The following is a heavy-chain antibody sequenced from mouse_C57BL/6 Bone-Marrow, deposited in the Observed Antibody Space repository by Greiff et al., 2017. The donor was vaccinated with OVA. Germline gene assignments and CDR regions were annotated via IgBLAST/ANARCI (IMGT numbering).Heavy chain of an antibody. CDR2: IYPRSGNI. J-gene: IGHJ3*01. D-gene: IGHD3-2*02. CDR3: ARGQVRLRHAWFAY. V-gene: IGHV1-81*01. Sequence: QVQLQQSGAELARPGASVKLSCKASGYTFTSYGISWVKQRTGQGLEWIGEIYPRSGNIYYNEKFKGKVTLPADKSSSTAYMEICSLTSEDSAVYFCARGQVRLRHAWFAYWGKGPLVTVSA. CDR1: GYTFTSYG.